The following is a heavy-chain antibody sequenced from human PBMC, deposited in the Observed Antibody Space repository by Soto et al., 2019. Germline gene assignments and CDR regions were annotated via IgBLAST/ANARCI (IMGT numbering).Heavy chain of an antibody. CDR3: ARHAILWVPAAIGP. V-gene: IGHV4-39*01. D-gene: IGHD2-2*01. CDR2: IFYSGTT. J-gene: IGHJ5*02. CDR1: GGSISTSSYY. Sequence: ASETLSLTCTVSGGSISTSSYYWGWIRQPPGKGLEWIGSIFYSGTTYYNPSLKSRVTISVDTSKNQFSLKLSSVTVGDTAIYYCARHAILWVPAAIGPWGQGALVTV.